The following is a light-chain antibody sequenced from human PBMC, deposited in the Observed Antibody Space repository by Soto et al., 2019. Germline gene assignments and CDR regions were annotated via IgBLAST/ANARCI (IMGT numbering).Light chain of an antibody. J-gene: IGKJ1*01. V-gene: IGKV3-20*01. CDR2: GAS. CDR1: QSVSSSY. CDR3: LQYGSAPVT. Sequence: EIVLTQSPGTLSLSPGGRATLSCRASQSVSSSYLAWYQQKPGKAPRLLIYGASSRATDIPDRFSGSGSGTDFTLTISILEPEDFALYYCLQYGSAPVTFGQGKKVEIK.